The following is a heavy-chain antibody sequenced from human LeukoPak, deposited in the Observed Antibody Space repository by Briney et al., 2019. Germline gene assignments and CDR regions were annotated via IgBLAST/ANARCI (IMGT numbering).Heavy chain of an antibody. D-gene: IGHD3-10*01. CDR1: VFPFSIYG. Sequence: GGPVRLFCGASVFPFSIYGVMWARQATGEGLVWVSAISGSGGSKYYADSVKGRFTIYRDNSKNTLYLQMNSLRAEDTAVYYCANIRDYYGSGSPFDYWGQGTLVTVSS. CDR2: ISGSGGSK. J-gene: IGHJ4*02. V-gene: IGHV3-23*01. CDR3: ANIRDYYGSGSPFDY.